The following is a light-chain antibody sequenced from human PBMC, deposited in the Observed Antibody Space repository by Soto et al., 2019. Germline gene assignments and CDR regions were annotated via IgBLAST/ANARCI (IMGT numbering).Light chain of an antibody. CDR3: YSYAGSYTWV. V-gene: IGLV2-11*01. J-gene: IGLJ3*02. CDR1: SSDVGCYVY. CDR2: DVN. Sequence: QSALTQPRSVSGSPGQSVTISCTGTSSDVGCYVYVSWYQQHPGKAPKLMIYDVNKRPSGVPDRFSGSKSGNTASLTISGLQAEDEADYYCYSYAGSYTWVFGGGTKLTVL.